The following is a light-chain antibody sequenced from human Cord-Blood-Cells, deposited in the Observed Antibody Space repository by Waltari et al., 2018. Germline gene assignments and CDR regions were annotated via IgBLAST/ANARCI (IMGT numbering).Light chain of an antibody. CDR1: QSVLYSSNNKNY. CDR2: WAS. J-gene: IGKJ2*01. CDR3: QQYYSTPYT. V-gene: IGKV4-1*01. Sequence: DIVMTQSPDSLAVSLGERAHINCKSSQSVLYSSNNKNYLAWYQQKPGQHPKLLIYWASTRESGVPDRFSGSGSGTDFTLTISSLQAEDVAVYYCQQYYSTPYTFGQGTKLEIK.